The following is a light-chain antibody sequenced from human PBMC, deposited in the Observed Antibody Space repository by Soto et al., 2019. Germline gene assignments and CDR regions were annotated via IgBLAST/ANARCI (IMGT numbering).Light chain of an antibody. V-gene: IGLV3-9*01. J-gene: IGLJ2*01. CDR1: NIGSKN. CDR3: QVWDSGTANVV. Sequence: SYELTQPLSVSVALGQTARITCGGNNIGSKNVHWYQQKPGQAPVLVIYRDSNRPSGIPERFSGSNSGNTATLTISRAQAGEEAAYYCQVWDSGTANVVFGGGTKVTVL. CDR2: RDS.